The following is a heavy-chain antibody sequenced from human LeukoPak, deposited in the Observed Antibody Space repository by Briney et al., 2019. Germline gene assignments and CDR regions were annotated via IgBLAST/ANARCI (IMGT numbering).Heavy chain of an antibody. CDR3: ARDGHAAGKISFDY. CDR1: GFTFSSYW. Sequence: GGSLRLSCAASGFTFSSYWMHWVRQAPGKGLVWVSRIYSDGSSTSYADSVKGRLTISRDNAKSTLFLQMNSLRAEDTAVYYCARDGHAAGKISFDYWGQGTLVTVSS. CDR2: IYSDGSST. V-gene: IGHV3-74*01. D-gene: IGHD2-15*01. J-gene: IGHJ4*02.